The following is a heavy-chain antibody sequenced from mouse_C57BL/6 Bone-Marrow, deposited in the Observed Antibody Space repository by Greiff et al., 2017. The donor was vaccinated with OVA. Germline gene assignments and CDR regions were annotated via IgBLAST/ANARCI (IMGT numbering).Heavy chain of an antibody. CDR2: ISYDGSN. CDR1: GYSITSGYY. J-gene: IGHJ2*01. Sequence: EVQLQQSGPGLVKPSQSLSLTCSVTGYSITSGYYWNWIRQFPGNKLEWMGYISYDGSNNYNPYLKNRISITRDTSKSQFFLKLNSVTTEDTATYYCTRGAFYYFDDWGKGTTLTVSS. CDR3: TRGAFYYFDD. V-gene: IGHV3-6*01. D-gene: IGHD3-1*01.